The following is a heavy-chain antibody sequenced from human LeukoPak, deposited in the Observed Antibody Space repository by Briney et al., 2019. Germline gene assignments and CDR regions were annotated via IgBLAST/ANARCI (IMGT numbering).Heavy chain of an antibody. CDR3: ASALEYCSGGSCYWYYFDY. CDR2: IIPILGTA. V-gene: IGHV1-69*10. Sequence: ASVKVSCKASGGTFSSYAISWVRQAPGQGLEWMGGIIPILGTASYAQKFQGRVTITADKSTSTAYTELSSLRSEDTAVYYCASALEYCSGGSCYWYYFDYWGQGTLVTVSS. J-gene: IGHJ4*02. D-gene: IGHD2-15*01. CDR1: GGTFSSYA.